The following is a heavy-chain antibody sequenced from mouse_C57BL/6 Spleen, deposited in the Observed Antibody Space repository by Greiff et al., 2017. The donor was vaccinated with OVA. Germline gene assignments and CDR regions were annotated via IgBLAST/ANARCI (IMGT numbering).Heavy chain of an antibody. CDR1: GFTFSDYG. Sequence: EVKVVESGGGLVKPGGSLKLSCAASGFTFSDYGMHWVRQAPEKGLEWVAYISSGSSTIYSADTVKGRFTISRDNAKNTLFLQMTSLRSEDTAMYYCARDWFAYWGQGTLVTVSA. CDR3: ARDWFAY. CDR2: ISSGSSTI. J-gene: IGHJ3*01. V-gene: IGHV5-17*01.